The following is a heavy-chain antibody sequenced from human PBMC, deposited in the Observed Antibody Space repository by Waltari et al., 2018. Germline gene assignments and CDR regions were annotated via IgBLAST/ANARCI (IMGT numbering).Heavy chain of an antibody. CDR3: ARGSSITIFGVVRYYMDV. J-gene: IGHJ6*03. V-gene: IGHV1-69*12. D-gene: IGHD3-3*01. Sequence: QVQLVQSGAEVKKPGSSVKVSCKASGGTFSSYAISWGGQAPGHGLEWMGGIIPIFGTANYAQKFQGRVTITADESTSTAYMELSSLRSEDTAVYYCARGSSITIFGVVRYYMDVWGKGTTVTISS. CDR1: GGTFSSYA. CDR2: IIPIFGTA.